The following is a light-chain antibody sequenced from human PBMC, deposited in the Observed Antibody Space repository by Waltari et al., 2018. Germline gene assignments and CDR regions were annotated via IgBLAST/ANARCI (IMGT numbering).Light chain of an antibody. J-gene: IGLJ1*01. CDR3: STFPTGSACV. CDR2: DVF. V-gene: IGLV2-14*01. Sequence: QSALTQPASVSGSPGQSITISCTGTSSDVGGYNYVSWYQQHPGKAPKVEIYDVFRRPSGLSNRFSGSKSGNTASLTISGLQAENESDYYCSTFPTGSACVFGTGTKVTVL. CDR1: SSDVGGYNY.